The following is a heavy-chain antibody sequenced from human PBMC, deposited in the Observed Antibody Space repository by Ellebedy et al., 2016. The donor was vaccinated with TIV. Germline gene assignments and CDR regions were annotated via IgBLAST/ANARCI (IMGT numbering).Heavy chain of an antibody. J-gene: IGHJ6*02. CDR1: GYSISSGYY. CDR3: ARTDLRYGMDV. Sequence: GSLRLXXTVSGYSISSGYYWGWIRQPPGKGLEWIGSIYHSGSTYYNPSLKSRVAISVDTSKNQFSLKLSSVTAADTAVYYCARTDLRYGMDVWGQGTTVTVSS. D-gene: IGHD3/OR15-3a*01. V-gene: IGHV4-38-2*02. CDR2: IYHSGST.